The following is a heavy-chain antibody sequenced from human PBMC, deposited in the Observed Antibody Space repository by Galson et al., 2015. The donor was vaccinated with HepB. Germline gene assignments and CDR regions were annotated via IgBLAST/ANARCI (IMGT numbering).Heavy chain of an antibody. Sequence: SLRLSCAASGFTFGDYAMSWFRQAPGKGLEWVGFIRSKAYGGTTEYAASVKGRFTISRDDSKSIAYLQMNSLKTEDTAVYYCTRDGRWLQFQVFDYWGQGTLVTVSS. V-gene: IGHV3-49*03. CDR2: IRSKAYGGTT. CDR1: GFTFGDYA. J-gene: IGHJ4*02. CDR3: TRDGRWLQFQVFDY. D-gene: IGHD5-24*01.